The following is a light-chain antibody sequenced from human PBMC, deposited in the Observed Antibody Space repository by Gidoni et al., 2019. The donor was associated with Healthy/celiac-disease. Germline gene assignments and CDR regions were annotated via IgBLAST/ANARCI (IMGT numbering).Light chain of an antibody. CDR3: QQYRGT. CDR1: QSVSSN. V-gene: IGKV3-15*01. J-gene: IGKJ1*01. CDR2: GAS. Sequence: EIVMTQSPATLSVSPGERATLSGRASQSVSSNLAWYQHKPGQAPRHLIYGASTRATGIPARCSGSGSGTVFTLTIISLRSEDFAVYYCQQYRGTFGQGTKVEIK.